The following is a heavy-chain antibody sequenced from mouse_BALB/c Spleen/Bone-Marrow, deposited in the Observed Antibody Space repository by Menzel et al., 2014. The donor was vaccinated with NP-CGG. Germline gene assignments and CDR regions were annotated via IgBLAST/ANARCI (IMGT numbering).Heavy chain of an antibody. J-gene: IGHJ3*01. CDR2: ISSGGRTI. CDR1: GFTFSSFG. CDR3: ARNYDFWFGY. D-gene: IGHD2-4*01. V-gene: IGHV5-17*02. Sequence: EVQLQQSGGGLVQPGGSRKLSCAASGFTFSSFGMHWVRQAPEKGLEWVAYISSGGRTIYYADTVKGRFTISRDNPKNTLFLQMTSLRSEDTAMYYCARNYDFWFGYWGQGTLVTVSA.